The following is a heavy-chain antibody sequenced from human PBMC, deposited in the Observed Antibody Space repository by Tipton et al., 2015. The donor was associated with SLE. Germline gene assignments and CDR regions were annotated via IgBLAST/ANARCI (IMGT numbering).Heavy chain of an antibody. D-gene: IGHD4-17*01. Sequence: SLRLSCAASGFTFNSYAVHWVRQAPGKGLEWVAVISYDGSTKYYADSVKGRFTISRDNAKNTLYLQMNSLRAEDTAVYYCARERGMTTFDYWGQGTLVTVSS. CDR2: ISYDGSTK. V-gene: IGHV3-30*04. CDR1: GFTFNSYA. CDR3: ARERGMTTFDY. J-gene: IGHJ4*02.